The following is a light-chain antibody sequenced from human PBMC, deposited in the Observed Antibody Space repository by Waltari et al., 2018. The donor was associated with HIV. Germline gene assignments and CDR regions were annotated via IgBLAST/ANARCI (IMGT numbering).Light chain of an antibody. CDR3: SSYAGSAVV. Sequence: QSALTQPPSASGSRGQSVTISCTGTSSDVGAYNYVSWYQQYPGMAPKLIIYEVNKRPAGVPDRFSGSKSGYTASLTVSGLQAEDEADFYCSSYAGSAVVFGGGTKLTVL. J-gene: IGLJ2*01. CDR1: SSDVGAYNY. V-gene: IGLV2-8*01. CDR2: EVN.